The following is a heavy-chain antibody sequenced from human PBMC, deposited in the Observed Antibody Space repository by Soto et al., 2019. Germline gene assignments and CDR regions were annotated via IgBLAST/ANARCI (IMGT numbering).Heavy chain of an antibody. J-gene: IGHJ4*02. Sequence: QLQLQESGPGLVKPSETLSLTCTVSGGSISSSSYYWGWIRQPPGKGLEWIGSIYYSGSTYYNPSLKSRVTISVDTSKNQFSLKLSSVTAADTAVYYCARQLSGYDLLDYWGQGTLGTVSS. V-gene: IGHV4-39*01. CDR3: ARQLSGYDLLDY. CDR2: IYYSGST. D-gene: IGHD5-12*01. CDR1: GGSISSSSYY.